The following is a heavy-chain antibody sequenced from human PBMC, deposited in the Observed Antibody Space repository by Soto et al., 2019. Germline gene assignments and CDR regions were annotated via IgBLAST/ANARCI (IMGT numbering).Heavy chain of an antibody. CDR2: IYYSGST. J-gene: IGHJ4*02. CDR1: GGSISSGGYY. D-gene: IGHD6-19*01. V-gene: IGHV4-31*03. CDR3: ASGSGWTPRGYYFDY. Sequence: SETLSLTCTVSGGSISSGGYYWSWIRQHPGKGLEWIGYIYYSGSTYYNPSLKSRVTISVDTSKNQFSLKLSSVTAADTAVYYCASGSGWTPRGYYFDYWGQGTLVTVSS.